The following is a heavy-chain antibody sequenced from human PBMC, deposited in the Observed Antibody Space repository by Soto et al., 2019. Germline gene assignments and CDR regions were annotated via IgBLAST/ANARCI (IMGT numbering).Heavy chain of an antibody. V-gene: IGHV4-31*03. D-gene: IGHD2-21*02. Sequence: QVQLQESGPGLVKPSETLSLTCTVSGGSISSGGYYWSWIRQHPGKGLEWIGYIYYSGSTYYNPSLKSRVTISVDTSKNQFSLKLSSVTAADTAVHYCVGLGLLPPEEHRGQGTLVTVSS. CDR2: IYYSGST. CDR3: VGLGLLPPEEH. CDR1: GGSISSGGYY. J-gene: IGHJ1*01.